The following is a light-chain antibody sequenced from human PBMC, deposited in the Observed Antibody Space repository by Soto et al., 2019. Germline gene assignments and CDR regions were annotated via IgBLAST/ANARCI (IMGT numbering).Light chain of an antibody. CDR2: DAS. CDR3: QQYETFSGT. V-gene: IGKV1-5*01. J-gene: IGKJ1*01. CDR1: QSVSGW. Sequence: DIQMTQSPSTLSSSVGCTFTFTCLASQSVSGWLAWYQQKPGEAPKLLIYDASALPRGVPSRFSGSGSGTKFTLTIASLQPDDFATYYCQQYETFSGTLGPGTKVDI.